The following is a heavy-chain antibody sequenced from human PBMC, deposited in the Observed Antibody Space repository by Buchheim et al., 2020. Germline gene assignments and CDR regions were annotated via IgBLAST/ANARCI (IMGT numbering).Heavy chain of an antibody. V-gene: IGHV3-30*04. J-gene: IGHJ4*02. Sequence: QVQLVESGGGVVQPGGSLRLSCAASGFTFSTTVMHWVRQPPGKGLDWVANISFAASPDYYADAVKGRFPIPRDNSEHTLYLQKNSLTVEDTAIYFCVTESPYGRRGLDNWGQGT. CDR3: VTESPYGRRGLDN. CDR2: ISFAASPD. D-gene: IGHD4-17*01. CDR1: GFTFSTTV.